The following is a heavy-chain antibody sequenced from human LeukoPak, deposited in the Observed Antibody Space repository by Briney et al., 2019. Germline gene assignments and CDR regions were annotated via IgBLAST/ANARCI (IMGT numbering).Heavy chain of an antibody. CDR2: IYYSGST. Sequence: SETLSLTCAVYGGSFSGYYWSWIRQHPGKGLEWIGYIYYSGSTYYNPSLKSRVTISVDTSKNQFSLKLSSVTAADTAVYYCARALYYDFWSGYYPDDAFDIWGQGTMVTVSS. V-gene: IGHV4-31*11. CDR3: ARALYYDFWSGYYPDDAFDI. D-gene: IGHD3-3*01. CDR1: GGSFSGYY. J-gene: IGHJ3*02.